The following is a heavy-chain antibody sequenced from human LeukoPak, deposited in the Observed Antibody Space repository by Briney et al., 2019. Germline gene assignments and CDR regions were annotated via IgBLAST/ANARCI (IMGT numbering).Heavy chain of an antibody. J-gene: IGHJ4*02. V-gene: IGHV4-59*08. CDR1: GGSISSYY. Sequence: SETLSLTCTVSGGSISSYYWSWIRQPPGKGLEWIGYIYYSGSTNYNPSLKSRVTISVDTSKNQFSLKLSSVTAADTAVYYCARTYSSGWVDYWGQGTLVTVSS. CDR3: ARTYSSGWVDY. D-gene: IGHD6-19*01. CDR2: IYYSGST.